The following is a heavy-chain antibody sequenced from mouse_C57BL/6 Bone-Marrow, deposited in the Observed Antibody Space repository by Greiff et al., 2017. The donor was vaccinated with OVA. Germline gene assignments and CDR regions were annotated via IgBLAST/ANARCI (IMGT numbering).Heavy chain of an antibody. Sequence: QVQLQQPGAELVKPGASVKMSCKASGYTFTSYWITWVKQRPGQGLEWIGDIYPGSGSTNYNEKFKRKATLTVDTYSRTAYMQLSSLTSEDSAVYYCARALYYAYDVDWYFDVWGTGTTVTVSS. V-gene: IGHV1-55*01. CDR3: ARALYYAYDVDWYFDV. CDR2: IYPGSGST. J-gene: IGHJ1*03. D-gene: IGHD2-2*01. CDR1: GYTFTSYW.